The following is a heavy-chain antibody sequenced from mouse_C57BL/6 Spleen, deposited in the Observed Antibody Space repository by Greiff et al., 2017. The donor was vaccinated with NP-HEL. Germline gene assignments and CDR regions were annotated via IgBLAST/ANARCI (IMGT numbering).Heavy chain of an antibody. J-gene: IGHJ2*01. CDR1: GFTFSSYA. D-gene: IGHD4-1*01. CDR3: TRAPNWYYFDY. Sequence: EVKVEESGEGLVKPGGSLKLSCAASGFTFSSYAMSWVRQTPEKRLEWVAYISSGGDYIYYADTVKGRFTISRDNARNTLYLQMSSLKSEDTAMYYCTRAPNWYYFDYWGQGTTLTVSS. CDR2: ISSGGDYI. V-gene: IGHV5-9-1*02.